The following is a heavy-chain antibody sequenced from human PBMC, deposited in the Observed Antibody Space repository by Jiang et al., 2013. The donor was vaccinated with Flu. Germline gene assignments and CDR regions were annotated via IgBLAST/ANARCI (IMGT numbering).Heavy chain of an antibody. CDR3: ARHSRGSYPPPPPVGDY. D-gene: IGHD1-26*01. CDR1: GGSISSSSYY. V-gene: IGHV4-39*01. J-gene: IGHJ4*02. Sequence: GLVKPSETLSLTCTVSGGSISSSSYYWGWIRQPPGKGLEWIGSIYYSGSTYYNPSLKSRVTISVDTSKNQFSLKLSSVTAADTAVYYCARHSRGSYPPPPPVGDYWGQGTLVTVSS. CDR2: IYYSGST.